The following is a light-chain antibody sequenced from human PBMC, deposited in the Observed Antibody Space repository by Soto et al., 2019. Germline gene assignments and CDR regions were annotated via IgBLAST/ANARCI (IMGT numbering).Light chain of an antibody. CDR3: QQYGRSLPT. J-gene: IGKJ2*01. V-gene: IGKV3-20*01. CDR2: GAS. Sequence: ENVLTQSPDILSLSPGERVTLSCRASQSISSSYLAWYQQKPGQAPRVLIYGASNRATGTPDRFSGSGSGTDFTLTISSLQPEDFALYYCQQYGRSLPTFGRGTKLEIK. CDR1: QSISSSY.